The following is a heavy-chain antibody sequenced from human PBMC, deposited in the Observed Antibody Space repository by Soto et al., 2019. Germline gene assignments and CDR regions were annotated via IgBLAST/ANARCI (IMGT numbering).Heavy chain of an antibody. CDR3: ARGYSGYDGLDY. CDR1: GGSISSYY. V-gene: IGHV4-59*01. Sequence: SETLSLTCTVSGGSISSYYWSWIRQPPGKGLEWIGYIYYSGSTNYNPSLKSRVTISVDTSKNQFSLKLSSVTAADTAVYCCARGYSGYDGLDYWGQGTLVTVSS. J-gene: IGHJ4*02. D-gene: IGHD5-12*01. CDR2: IYYSGST.